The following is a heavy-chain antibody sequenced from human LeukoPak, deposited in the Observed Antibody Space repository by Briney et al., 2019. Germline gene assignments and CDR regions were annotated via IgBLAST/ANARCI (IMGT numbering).Heavy chain of an antibody. CDR3: ARHLDYYYYYMDV. CDR1: GGSISSYY. Sequence: SETLSLTCTVSGGSISSYYWSWIRQPAGKGLDWIGRIYTSGSTNYNPSLKSRVTMSVDTSKNQFSLKLSSVTAADTAVYYCARHLDYYYYYMDVWGKGTTVTVSS. CDR2: IYTSGST. J-gene: IGHJ6*03. V-gene: IGHV4-4*07.